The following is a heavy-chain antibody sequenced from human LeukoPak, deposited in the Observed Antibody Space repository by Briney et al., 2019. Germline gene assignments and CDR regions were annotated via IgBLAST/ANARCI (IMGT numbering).Heavy chain of an antibody. CDR1: GFTFNQHS. CDR2: ISRNGGAV. Sequence: GGSLRLSCAASGFTFNQHSMSWIRQARGKGLEWLSYISRNGGAVHYADSVEGRFTISRDNAKNSLSLQMNGLRTDDTAVYFCARASSLIGGFDSWGRGTLVTVSS. V-gene: IGHV3-11*01. J-gene: IGHJ4*02. CDR3: ARASSLIGGFDS. D-gene: IGHD2-8*01.